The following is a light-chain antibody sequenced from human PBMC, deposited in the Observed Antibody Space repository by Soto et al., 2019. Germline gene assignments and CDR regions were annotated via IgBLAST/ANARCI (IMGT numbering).Light chain of an antibody. CDR1: QTVSQDY. J-gene: IGKJ1*01. CDR3: QQYGSSPQT. V-gene: IGKV3-20*01. CDR2: SAT. Sequence: ENVLTQSPGTLSLSPGERATFSCRASQTVSQDYLAWFQHKPGQAPRLLMFSATSRAAGIPDRFSRSGSGTDFTITISRLDPEDFEVYFCQQYGSSPQTFGQGTRVEIK.